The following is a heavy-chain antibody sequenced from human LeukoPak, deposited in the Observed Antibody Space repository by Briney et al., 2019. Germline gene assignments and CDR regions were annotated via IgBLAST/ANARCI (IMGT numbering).Heavy chain of an antibody. V-gene: IGHV4-59*01. CDR2: ISYSEST. CDR3: ARGQWFGDY. CDR1: GGSISSYY. Sequence: PSETLSLTCTVSGGSISSYYWSWIRQPPGKGLEWIGYISYSESTNYNPSLKSRVTISVDTSKNQFSLKLSSVTAADTAVYYCARGQWFGDYWGQGTLVTVSS. J-gene: IGHJ4*02. D-gene: IGHD3-22*01.